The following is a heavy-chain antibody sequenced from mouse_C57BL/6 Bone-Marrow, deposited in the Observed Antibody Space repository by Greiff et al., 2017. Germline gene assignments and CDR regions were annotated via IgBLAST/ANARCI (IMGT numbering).Heavy chain of an antibody. V-gene: IGHV1-12*01. CDR2: IYPGNGDT. J-gene: IGHJ2*01. Sequence: LQQSGAELVRPGASVKMSCKASGYTFTSYNMHWVKQTPRQGLEWIGAIYPGNGDTSYNQKFKGKATLTVDKSSSTAYMQLSSLTSEDSAVYFCARYVNYYGSNYFDYWGQGTTLTVSS. CDR3: ARYVNYYGSNYFDY. D-gene: IGHD1-1*01. CDR1: GYTFTSYN.